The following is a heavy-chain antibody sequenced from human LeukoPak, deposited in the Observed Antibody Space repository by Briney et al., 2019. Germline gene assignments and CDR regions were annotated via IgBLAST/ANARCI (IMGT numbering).Heavy chain of an antibody. V-gene: IGHV4-39*07. J-gene: IGHJ4*02. D-gene: IGHD3-3*01. CDR1: GASISSSSYY. CDR2: IYYSGST. Sequence: SETLSLTCTVSGASISSSSYYWGWIRQPPGKGLEWIGSIYYSGSTYYNPSLKSRVTISVDTSKNQFSLKLSSVTAADTAVYYCARGVDFWSGYFDYWGQGILVTVSS. CDR3: ARGVDFWSGYFDY.